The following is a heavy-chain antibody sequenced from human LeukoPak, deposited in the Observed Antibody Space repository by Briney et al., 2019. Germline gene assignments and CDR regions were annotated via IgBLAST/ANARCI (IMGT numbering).Heavy chain of an antibody. J-gene: IGHJ4*02. CDR2: INSDGSDT. CDR1: GFTFSSYW. D-gene: IGHD3-10*01. Sequence: GGSLRLSCAASGFTFSSYWMHWVRQAPGKGLVWASRINSDGSDTSYADSVKGRFTISRGDSKNTLYLQMNSLRAEDTAVYYCARDRSMVRGITWADYWGQGTLVTVSS. V-gene: IGHV3-74*01. CDR3: ARDRSMVRGITWADY.